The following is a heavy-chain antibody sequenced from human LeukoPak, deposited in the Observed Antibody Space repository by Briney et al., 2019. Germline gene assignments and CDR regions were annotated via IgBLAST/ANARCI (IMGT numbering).Heavy chain of an antibody. J-gene: IGHJ4*02. CDR2: FDPEDGET. CDR3: ARTSFTIFGVVIVGAFDY. D-gene: IGHD3-3*01. V-gene: IGHV1-24*01. CDR1: GYTLTELS. Sequence: ASVKVSCKVSGYTLTELSMHWVRQAPGKGLEWMGGFDPEDGETIYAQKFQGRVTITRDTSASTAYMELSSLRSEDTAVYYCARTSFTIFGVVIVGAFDYWGQGTLVTVSS.